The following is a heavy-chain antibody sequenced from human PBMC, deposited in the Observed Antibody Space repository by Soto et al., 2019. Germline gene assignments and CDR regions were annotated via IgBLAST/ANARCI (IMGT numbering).Heavy chain of an antibody. J-gene: IGHJ4*02. CDR3: AKAPYYYDSPDYFYS. D-gene: IGHD3-22*01. CDR1: GFIVSGNYMSNNY. V-gene: IGHV3-66*01. CDR2: IYSSGKT. Sequence: GSLRLSCVGSGFIVSGNYMSNNYMSWVRQAPGKGLEWVSVIYSSGKTYYKDSVKGRFTISRDNSNNTLYLQMNSLRAEDTAVYYCAKAPYYYDSPDYFYSWGQGP.